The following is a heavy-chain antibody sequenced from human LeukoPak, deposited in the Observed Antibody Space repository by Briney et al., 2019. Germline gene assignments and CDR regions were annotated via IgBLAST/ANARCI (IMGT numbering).Heavy chain of an antibody. V-gene: IGHV3-66*04. CDR3: ARRYYMDV. CDR2: IYSGGST. CDR1: GFTFTTFW. Sequence: GGSLRLSCATSGFTFTTFWMHWVRQAPGKGLEWVSVIYSGGSTYYADSVKGRFTISRDNSKNTLYLQMNSLRAEDTAVYYCARRYYMDVWGKGTTVTISS. J-gene: IGHJ6*03.